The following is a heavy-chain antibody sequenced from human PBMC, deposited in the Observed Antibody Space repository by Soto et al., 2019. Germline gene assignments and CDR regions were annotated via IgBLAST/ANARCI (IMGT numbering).Heavy chain of an antibody. CDR1: GFTFSSYA. Sequence: GGSLRLSCAASGFTFSSYAMHWVRQAPGKGLEWVAVISYDGSNKYYADSVKGRFTISRDNSKNTLYLQMNSLRAEDTAVYYCARPIYYCSSTSCYTDYYYYGMDVWGQGTTVTVSS. CDR3: ARPIYYCSSTSCYTDYYYYGMDV. CDR2: ISYDGSNK. V-gene: IGHV3-30-3*01. D-gene: IGHD2-2*02. J-gene: IGHJ6*02.